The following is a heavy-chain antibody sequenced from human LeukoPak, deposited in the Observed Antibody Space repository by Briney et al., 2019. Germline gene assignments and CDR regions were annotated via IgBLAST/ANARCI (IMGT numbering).Heavy chain of an antibody. Sequence: GGSLRLSCTVSGFTVSSNSMSWVRQAPGKGLEWVSFIYSDNTHYSDSVKGRFTISRDNSKNTLYLQMNSLRAEDTAVYYCARVTTANEWEDYWGQGTLVTVSS. V-gene: IGHV3-53*01. CDR3: ARVTTANEWEDY. CDR1: GFTVSSNS. J-gene: IGHJ4*02. D-gene: IGHD1-26*01. CDR2: IYSDNT.